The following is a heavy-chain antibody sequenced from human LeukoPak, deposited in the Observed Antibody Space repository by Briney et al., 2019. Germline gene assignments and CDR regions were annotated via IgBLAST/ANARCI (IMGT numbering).Heavy chain of an antibody. J-gene: IGHJ4*02. Sequence: SETLSLTCAVYGGSFSGYYWSWIRQPPGKGLEWIGEINHSGSTNYNPSLKSRVTISVDTSKNQFSLKLSSVTAADTAVYYCAAPYCSGGSCRYYFDYWGQGTLVTVSS. CDR3: AAPYCSGGSCRYYFDY. V-gene: IGHV4-34*01. D-gene: IGHD2-15*01. CDR2: INHSGST. CDR1: GGSFSGYY.